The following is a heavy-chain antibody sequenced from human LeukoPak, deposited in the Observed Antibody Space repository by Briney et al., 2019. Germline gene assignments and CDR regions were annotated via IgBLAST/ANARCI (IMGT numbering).Heavy chain of an antibody. J-gene: IGHJ4*02. V-gene: IGHV4-4*07. CDR3: ARENSGSYREFDY. D-gene: IGHD1-26*01. CDR1: GGSISSYY. Sequence: PSETLSLTCTVSGGSISSYYWSWIRQPAGKGLEWIGRIYTSGSTNYNAALKRRGSMSVDTSKKQLSLKLSSVTAADTAVFYCARENSGSYREFDYWGQGTLVTVSS. CDR2: IYTSGST.